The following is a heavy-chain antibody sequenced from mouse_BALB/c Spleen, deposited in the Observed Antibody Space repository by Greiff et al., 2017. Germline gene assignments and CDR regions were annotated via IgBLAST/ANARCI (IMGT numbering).Heavy chain of an antibody. V-gene: IGHV5-17*02. J-gene: IGHJ3*01. D-gene: IGHD2-14*01. CDR1: GFTFSSFG. CDR3: ARWGGTQFAY. CDR2: ISSGSSTI. Sequence: EVQLVESGGGLVQPGGSRKLSCAASGFTFSSFGMHWVRQAPEKGLEWVAYISSGSSTIYYADTVKGRFTISRDNPKNTLFLQMTSLRSEDTAMYDCARWGGTQFAYWGQGTLVTVSA.